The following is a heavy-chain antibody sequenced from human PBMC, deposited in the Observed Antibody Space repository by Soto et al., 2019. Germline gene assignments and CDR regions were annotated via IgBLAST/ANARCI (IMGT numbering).Heavy chain of an antibody. Sequence: EVQVLESGGGLVQPGGSLRLSCAATGFTFSDFAMSWVRQAPGKGLAWVSRIFGGGNGPHYADSVKGRVTISRDNSKNTLYLQMNSLRAEDTAVYYCAKMEGRGPWGYSFNYWGQGTLVTVSS. J-gene: IGHJ4*02. D-gene: IGHD3-10*01. CDR3: AKMEGRGPWGYSFNY. V-gene: IGHV3-23*01. CDR1: GFTFSDFA. CDR2: IFGGGNGP.